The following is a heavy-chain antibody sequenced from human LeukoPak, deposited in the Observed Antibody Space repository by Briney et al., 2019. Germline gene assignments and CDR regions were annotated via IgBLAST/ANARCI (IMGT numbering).Heavy chain of an antibody. J-gene: IGHJ4*02. V-gene: IGHV3-30*04. D-gene: IGHD6-13*01. CDR3: ARPEAAAEYYFDY. CDR2: ISYDGSNK. CDR1: GFTFSSYA. Sequence: GGSLRLSCAASGFTFSSYAMHWVRQAQGKGLEWVAAISYDGSNKYYADSVKGRFTISRDNSKNTLYLQMNSLRAEDTAVYYCARPEAAAEYYFDYWGQGTLVTVSS.